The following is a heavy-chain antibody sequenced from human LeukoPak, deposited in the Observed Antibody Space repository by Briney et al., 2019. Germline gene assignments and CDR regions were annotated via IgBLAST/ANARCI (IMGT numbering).Heavy chain of an antibody. J-gene: IGHJ6*03. V-gene: IGHV4-31*03. D-gene: IGHD3-16*01. Sequence: PSETLSLTCTVSGGSISSGVYYWSWIRQHPGKGLEWIGYIYYSGSTYYNPSLKSRVTISVDTSKNQFSLKLSSVTAADTAVYYCARSFLGADYYMDVWGKGTTVTVSS. CDR1: GGSISSGVYY. CDR3: ARSFLGADYYMDV. CDR2: IYYSGST.